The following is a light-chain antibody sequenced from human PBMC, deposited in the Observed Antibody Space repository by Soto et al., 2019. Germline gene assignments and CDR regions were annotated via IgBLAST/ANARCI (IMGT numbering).Light chain of an antibody. CDR1: QSVSRTY. CDR3: QQYGRSGT. J-gene: IGKJ1*01. V-gene: IGKV3-20*01. CDR2: ATS. Sequence: ESVLTQSPGALSLPPGERATLSCRASQSVSRTYLAWYQQKPVQAPRLLIYATSSRATGIPDRFSGSGSGTDFTLTISRLEPEDFAVYYCQQYGRSGTFGQGTKVDIK.